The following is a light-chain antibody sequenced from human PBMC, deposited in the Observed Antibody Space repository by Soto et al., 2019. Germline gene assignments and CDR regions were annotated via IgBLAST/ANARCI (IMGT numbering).Light chain of an antibody. J-gene: IGLJ2*01. Sequence: QSALTQPASVSGSPGHSITISCIGTRGDVGTYNLVSWYQQHPDKAPKLIIYEDTKRPSGVSSRFSGSKSGNTASLTISGLQAEDAADYYCCSYAGSYTLIFGGGTQLTVL. V-gene: IGLV2-23*01. CDR1: RGDVGTYNL. CDR3: CSYAGSYTLI. CDR2: EDT.